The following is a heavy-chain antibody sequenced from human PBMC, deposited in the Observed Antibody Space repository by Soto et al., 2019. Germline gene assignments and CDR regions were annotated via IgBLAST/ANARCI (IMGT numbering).Heavy chain of an antibody. CDR1: GCSISSYH. CDR2: IYYSGTT. CDR3: ARDPGGRPGDPRIDAFDT. D-gene: IGHD4-17*01. Sequence: SETLSLTCSVSGCSISSYHWSWFRQPPGKGLEWIGYIYYSGTTKYNPSLKSRVAISVDTSKNQFSLKLNSLTAADTAIYYCARDPGGRPGDPRIDAFDTWGQGTMVTVSS. V-gene: IGHV4-59*01. J-gene: IGHJ3*02.